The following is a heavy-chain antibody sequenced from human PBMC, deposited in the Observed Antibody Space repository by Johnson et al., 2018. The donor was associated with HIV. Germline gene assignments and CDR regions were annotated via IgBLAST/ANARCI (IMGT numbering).Heavy chain of an antibody. CDR1: GFTFDDYG. J-gene: IGHJ3*02. CDR2: INWNGGST. Sequence: VQLVESGGGVVRPGGSLRLSCAASGFTFDDYGMSWVRQAPGKGLEWVSGINWNGGSTGYAASVKGRFTITSDNAKNSLYLQMNSLRAEDTAFYYCARVGGSGSFFFNAFDIWGQGTMVTVSS. D-gene: IGHD1-26*01. CDR3: ARVGGSGSFFFNAFDI. V-gene: IGHV3-20*04.